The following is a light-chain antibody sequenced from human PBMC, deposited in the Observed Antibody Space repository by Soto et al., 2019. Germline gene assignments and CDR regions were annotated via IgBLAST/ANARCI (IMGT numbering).Light chain of an antibody. J-gene: IGKJ5*01. V-gene: IGKV3-15*01. CDR1: QSIRNY. CDR3: QQYDTWPPIT. Sequence: EIVMTQSPATLSVSAGESATLSCRASQSIRNYLAWYQQIPGQAPRLLIYAADSRATGVPGRFTGSGSGTVFTLTISSLQPDDSGIYYCQQYDTWPPITFGQWTRLEIK. CDR2: AAD.